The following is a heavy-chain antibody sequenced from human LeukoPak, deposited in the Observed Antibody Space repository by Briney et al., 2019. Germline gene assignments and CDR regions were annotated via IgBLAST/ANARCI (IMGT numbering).Heavy chain of an antibody. CDR1: GYNFATYW. Sequence: GESLKISCKGSGYNFATYWIGWVRQLPRKGLEWMGMIYPGDSDTKYSPSFQGQVTISADKFISTAYLQWGSLKTSDTAIYYCERRDGGVDYWGQGTLVTVSS. V-gene: IGHV5-51*01. D-gene: IGHD4-23*01. J-gene: IGHJ4*02. CDR2: IYPGDSDT. CDR3: ERRDGGVDY.